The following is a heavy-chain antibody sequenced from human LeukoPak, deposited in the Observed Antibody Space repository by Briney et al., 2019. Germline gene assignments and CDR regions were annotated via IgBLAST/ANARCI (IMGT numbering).Heavy chain of an antibody. Sequence: ASVKVSCKASGYTFTSYYMHWVRQAPGQGLEWMGWINPNSGGTNYAQKFQGRVTMTRDTSISTAYMELSRLRSDDTAVYYCARVVPAAIRHYYMDVWGKGTTVTVSS. CDR3: ARVVPAAIRHYYMDV. J-gene: IGHJ6*03. V-gene: IGHV1-2*02. CDR2: INPNSGGT. CDR1: GYTFTSYY. D-gene: IGHD2-2*02.